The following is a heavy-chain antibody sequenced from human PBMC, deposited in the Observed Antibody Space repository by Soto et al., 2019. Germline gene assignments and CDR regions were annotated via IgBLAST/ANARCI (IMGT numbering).Heavy chain of an antibody. CDR1: GYTFTSYY. CDR3: ASPGSMRGGSLTFDY. CDR2: INPSGGST. D-gene: IGHD5-12*01. Sequence: QVQLVQSGAEVKKPGASVKVSCKASGYTFTSYYMHWVRQAPGQGLEWMGIINPSGGSTSYAQKCQGRVTMTSDKSKNQFSLKLSSVTAADTAVYYCASPGSMRGGSLTFDYCGQGTLVTVSA. V-gene: IGHV1-46*01. J-gene: IGHJ4*02.